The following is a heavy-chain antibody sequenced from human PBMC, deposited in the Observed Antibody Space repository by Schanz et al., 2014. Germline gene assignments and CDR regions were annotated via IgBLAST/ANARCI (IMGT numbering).Heavy chain of an antibody. J-gene: IGHJ5*02. Sequence: QVQLVQSGAEVKKAGASVKVSCKASGYSFAAFFIHWVRQTPGQGLEWMGCINPYSGATYYAQKFQGRVTLTSDASLTTVCMKVDNLTADDTAVFFCGRDQTGATNWFDPWGQGTLVTVSS. CDR2: INPYSGAT. CDR1: GYSFAAFF. D-gene: IGHD7-27*01. V-gene: IGHV1-2*02. CDR3: GRDQTGATNWFDP.